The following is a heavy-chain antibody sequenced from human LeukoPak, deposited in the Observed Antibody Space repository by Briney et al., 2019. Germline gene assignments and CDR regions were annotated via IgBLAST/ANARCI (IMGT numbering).Heavy chain of an antibody. Sequence: GGSLRLSCAASGFTFSSYAMSWVRQAPGKGLEWVSGISGSGGSTYYAGSVKGRFTISRDNSKNTLYLQMNSLRAEDTALYYCARRDIVVVPASILGAFDIWGQGTMVTVSS. CDR1: GFTFSSYA. CDR3: ARRDIVVVPASILGAFDI. V-gene: IGHV3-23*01. D-gene: IGHD2-2*02. CDR2: ISGSGGST. J-gene: IGHJ3*02.